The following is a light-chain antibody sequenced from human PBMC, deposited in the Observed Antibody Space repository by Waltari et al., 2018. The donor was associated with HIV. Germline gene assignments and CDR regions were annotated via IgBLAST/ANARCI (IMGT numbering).Light chain of an antibody. CDR2: KDS. J-gene: IGLJ2*01. V-gene: IGLV3-25*03. Sequence: SYKLTQPPSVSVSPGQPAMITCSGDALPKQYSYWFQQKPGQAPVVVIYKDSERPSGIPERFSGSSSGTAATLTISGVQAEDEADYYCQSADSSGTYVVFGGGTKLTVL. CDR3: QSADSSGTYVV. CDR1: ALPKQY.